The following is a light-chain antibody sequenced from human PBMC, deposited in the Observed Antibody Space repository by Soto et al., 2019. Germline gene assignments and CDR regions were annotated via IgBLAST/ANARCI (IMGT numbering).Light chain of an antibody. J-gene: IGKJ1*01. CDR1: QSVLYSSNNKNS. V-gene: IGKV4-1*01. CDR2: WAS. Sequence: DIVMTQSPDSLAVSLGERATINCKSSQSVLYSSNNKNSVAWYQQKPGQPPQLLIYWASTRESGVPDRFSGSESGTDFTLTISSLQAEDVAVYYCRQYNNWPQTFGQGTKVDIK. CDR3: RQYNNWPQT.